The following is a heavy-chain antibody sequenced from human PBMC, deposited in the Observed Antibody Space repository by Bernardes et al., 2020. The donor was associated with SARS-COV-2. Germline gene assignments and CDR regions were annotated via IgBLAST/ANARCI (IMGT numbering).Heavy chain of an antibody. CDR1: GYTFTSYG. V-gene: IGHV1-18*01. J-gene: IGHJ6*02. Sequence: ASVKVSCKASGYTFTSYGISWVRQAPGQGLEWMGWISAYNGNTNYAQKLQGRVTMTTDTSTSTAYMELRSLRSDDTAVYYCARTTGTTQGYYYYGMDVWGQGTTVTVSS. D-gene: IGHD1-1*01. CDR2: ISAYNGNT. CDR3: ARTTGTTQGYYYYGMDV.